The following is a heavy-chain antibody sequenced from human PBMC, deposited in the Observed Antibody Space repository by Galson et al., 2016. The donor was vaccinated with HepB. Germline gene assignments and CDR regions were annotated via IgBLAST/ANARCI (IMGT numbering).Heavy chain of an antibody. D-gene: IGHD4-17*01. V-gene: IGHV1-69*13. Sequence: SVKVSCKASGDTFSNFAFSWVRQAPGQGLEWMGRIIPIFGPANYAQNFQGRVTITADDSTQTAYMEGSSLRPEDTAVYYCARGSDYVGTTNHHYYAMDVWGQGTTVTVSS. CDR2: IIPIFGPA. J-gene: IGHJ6*02. CDR3: ARGSDYVGTTNHHYYAMDV. CDR1: GDTFSNFA.